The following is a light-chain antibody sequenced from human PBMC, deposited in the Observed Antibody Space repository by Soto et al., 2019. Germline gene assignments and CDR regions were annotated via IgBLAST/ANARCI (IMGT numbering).Light chain of an antibody. Sequence: DIVMTQSPDSLAVSLGERATINCKSSQSVLYSSNNKNYLAWYQQKPGQPPNVLIYWASTRESGVPDRFSGSGSGTDFTLTISSLQAEDVAVYYCQQYYSTPLTFGGGTKVDIK. V-gene: IGKV4-1*01. CDR3: QQYYSTPLT. CDR2: WAS. CDR1: QSVLYSSNNKNY. J-gene: IGKJ4*01.